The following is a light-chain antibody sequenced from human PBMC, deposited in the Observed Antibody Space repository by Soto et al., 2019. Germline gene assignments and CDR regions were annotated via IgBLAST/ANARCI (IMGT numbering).Light chain of an antibody. J-gene: IGLJ3*02. CDR3: SAYAASNNFYFV. CDR2: EVT. CDR1: SSDVGGYNY. Sequence: QSALTQPPSASGCPGQSVTISCTGTSSDVGGYNYVSWYQQYTGRATKLMIYEVTKRPSGVPDSFSGSKSGNTASRTVSGLQDEDEAEYHCSAYAASNNFYFVFGGGTKLTVL. V-gene: IGLV2-8*01.